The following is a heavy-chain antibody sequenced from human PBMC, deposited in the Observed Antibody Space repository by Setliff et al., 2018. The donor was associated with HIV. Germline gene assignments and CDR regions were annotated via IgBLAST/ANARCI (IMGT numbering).Heavy chain of an antibody. CDR1: GYRFTYYA. Sequence: ASVKVSCKASGYRFTYYAVHWVRQAPGQRLEWMGRINAGNGHTEYSQNFQDRITFTRDTSASTVYMEFTSLRSEDTAVYYCARDRGYGSGSYYADNWFDPWGQGTLVTVSS. CDR3: ARDRGYGSGSYYADNWFDP. D-gene: IGHD3-10*01. CDR2: INAGNGHT. V-gene: IGHV1-3*01. J-gene: IGHJ5*02.